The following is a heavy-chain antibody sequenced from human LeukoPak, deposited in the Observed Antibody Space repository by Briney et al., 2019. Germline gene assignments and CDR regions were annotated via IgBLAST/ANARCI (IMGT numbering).Heavy chain of an antibody. CDR1: GFTFSSYW. D-gene: IGHD3-22*01. Sequence: GGSLRLSCAASGFTFSSYWMSWVRQAPGKGLEWVANIKQDGSEKYYVDSVKGRFTISRDNAKNSLYLQMNSLRAEDTAVYYCARMGYYDSSGRYRGAFDIWGQGTMVTVSS. CDR3: ARMGYYDSSGRYRGAFDI. V-gene: IGHV3-7*01. CDR2: IKQDGSEK. J-gene: IGHJ3*02.